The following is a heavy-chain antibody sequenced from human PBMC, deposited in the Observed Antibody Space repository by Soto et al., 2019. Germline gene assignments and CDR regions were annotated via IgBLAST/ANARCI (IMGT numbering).Heavy chain of an antibody. CDR2: INPNSGGT. D-gene: IGHD5-18*01. CDR3: ARGYSYGSSWFDP. V-gene: IGHV1-2*02. J-gene: IGHJ5*02. Sequence: EASVKVSCKASGYTFTGYYIHWVRQAPGQGLQWMGWINPNSGGTNYAQKFQGRVTMTRDTSISTAYMELSRLRSDDSAIYYCARGYSYGSSWFDPWGQGTLVTVSS. CDR1: GYTFTGYY.